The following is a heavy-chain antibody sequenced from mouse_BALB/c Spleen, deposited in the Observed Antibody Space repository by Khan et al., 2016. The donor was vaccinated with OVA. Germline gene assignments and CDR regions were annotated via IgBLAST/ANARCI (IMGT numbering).Heavy chain of an antibody. CDR3: AKTFYSYDRYFDV. V-gene: IGHV9-1*02. Sequence: QIQLVQSGPELKKPGETVKISCKASGYTFTNYGMNWVKQAPGKGLKWMGWINTYTGEPTYADDFKGRFAFSLETSASTAYLPINNLKNEDMATXCCAKTFYSYDRYFDVWGAGTTVTVSS. CDR1: GYTFTNYG. D-gene: IGHD2-12*01. CDR2: INTYTGEP. J-gene: IGHJ1*01.